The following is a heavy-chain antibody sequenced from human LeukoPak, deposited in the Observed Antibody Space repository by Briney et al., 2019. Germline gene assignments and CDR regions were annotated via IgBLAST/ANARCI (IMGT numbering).Heavy chain of an antibody. D-gene: IGHD3-22*01. CDR3: AKDPNRYDSSIYYCAY. V-gene: IGHV3-30*02. Sequence: GGSLRLSCAASGFTFNNYGMHWVRQAPGKGLEWVAFIRYDGSNTYYADSVKGRFTISRDNCKNTLYLHMIRLRAEDTAVYYCAKDPNRYDSSIYYCAYWGQGTLVTVSS. CDR1: GFTFNNYG. CDR2: IRYDGSNT. J-gene: IGHJ4*02.